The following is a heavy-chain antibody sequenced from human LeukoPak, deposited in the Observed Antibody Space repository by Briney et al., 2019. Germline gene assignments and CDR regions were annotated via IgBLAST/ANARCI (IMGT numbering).Heavy chain of an antibody. J-gene: IGHJ4*02. D-gene: IGHD3-3*01. CDR3: ARAPFTIFGVVIGGFDY. CDR2: INHSGST. Sequence: SETLSLTCAVYGGSFSGYYWSWIRQPPGQGLEWIGEINHSGSTNYNPSLKSRVTISVDTSKNQFSLKLSSVTAADTAVYYCARAPFTIFGVVIGGFDYWGQGTLVTVSS. V-gene: IGHV4-34*01. CDR1: GGSFSGYY.